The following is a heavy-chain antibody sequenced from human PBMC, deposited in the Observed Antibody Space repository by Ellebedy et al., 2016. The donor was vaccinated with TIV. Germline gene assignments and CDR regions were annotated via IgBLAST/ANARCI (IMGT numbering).Heavy chain of an antibody. CDR2: IKEDAIEE. CDR3: VGGGGCFGDSCYYADF. CDR1: GFTFSLNW. V-gene: IGHV3-7*03. D-gene: IGHD2-21*01. J-gene: IGHJ4*02. Sequence: PGGSLRLSCAASGFTFSLNWMYWVRQAPGQGLEWVSNIKEDAIEEYYVDSVKGRFTISRDNANNSLYLQMNSLRAEDTAVYYCVGGGGCFGDSCYYADFWGQGTLVTVSS.